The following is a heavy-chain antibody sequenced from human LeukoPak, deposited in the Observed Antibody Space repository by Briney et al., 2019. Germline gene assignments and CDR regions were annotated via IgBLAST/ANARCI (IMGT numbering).Heavy chain of an antibody. V-gene: IGHV1-18*01. CDR3: ARDISAGGTNWFDP. CDR1: GYTFTSYG. Sequence: APVKVSCKASGYTFTSYGISWVRQAPGQGLEWMGWISAYNGNTNYAQKFQGRVTMARDTSISTAYMEMSRLRSDDTAVYYCARDISAGGTNWFDPWGQGTLVTVSS. CDR2: ISAYNGNT. D-gene: IGHD3-16*01. J-gene: IGHJ5*02.